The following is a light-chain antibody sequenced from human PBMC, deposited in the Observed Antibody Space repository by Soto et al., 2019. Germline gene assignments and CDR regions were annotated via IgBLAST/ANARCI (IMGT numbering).Light chain of an antibody. V-gene: IGKV3-20*01. J-gene: IGKJ5*01. Sequence: IVLTHSPGTLSLSPWGRASLSCGASQSISSSFLAWYQQKPGQAPRLLIYGASSRATGIPDRFSGTGSETDFTLTISRLEPEDFAVYYCQQYDNSPITFGQGTRLEIK. CDR2: GAS. CDR1: QSISSSF. CDR3: QQYDNSPIT.